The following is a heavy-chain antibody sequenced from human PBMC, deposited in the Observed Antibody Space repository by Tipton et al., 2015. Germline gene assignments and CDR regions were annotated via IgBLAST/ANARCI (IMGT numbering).Heavy chain of an antibody. CDR2: IYSRGST. V-gene: IGHV4-59*12. Sequence: TLSLTCTVSRGSISPYHCRRISQPLALVQDCIPTIYSRGSTTYTPSLKSRVTISVDTSKNQFSLKVNSVTAADTAVYYCARGHKDGDAAWNYWGQATTCAVSS. CDR1: RGSISPYH. D-gene: IGHD3-10*01. J-gene: IGHJ4*02. CDR3: ARGHKDGDAAWNY.